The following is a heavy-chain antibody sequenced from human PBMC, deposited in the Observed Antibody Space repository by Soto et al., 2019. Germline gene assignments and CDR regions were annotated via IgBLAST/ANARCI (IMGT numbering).Heavy chain of an antibody. CDR3: ARVLFESKGDYVAYYYYGMDV. V-gene: IGHV3-30-3*01. CDR1: GFTFSSYA. Sequence: GGSLRLSCAASGFTFSSYAMHWVRQAPGKGLEWVAVISYDGSNKYYADSVKGRFTISRDNSKNTLYLQMNSLRAEDTAVYYCARVLFESKGDYVAYYYYGMDVWGQGTTVTVSS. J-gene: IGHJ6*02. CDR2: ISYDGSNK. D-gene: IGHD4-17*01.